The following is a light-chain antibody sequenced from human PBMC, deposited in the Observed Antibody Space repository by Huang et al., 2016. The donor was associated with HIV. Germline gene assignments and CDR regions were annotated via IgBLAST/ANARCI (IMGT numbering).Light chain of an antibody. Sequence: EIVMTQSPATLSVSPGERATLSCRASQSVSSNLAWYQQRPGQAPRLRIHDASTRATGIPARFSGSGSGTKFTLTISSLQSEDFALYYCQQYNNWPPWTFGQGTKVEIK. J-gene: IGKJ1*01. CDR1: QSVSSN. V-gene: IGKV3-15*01. CDR3: QQYNNWPPWT. CDR2: DAS.